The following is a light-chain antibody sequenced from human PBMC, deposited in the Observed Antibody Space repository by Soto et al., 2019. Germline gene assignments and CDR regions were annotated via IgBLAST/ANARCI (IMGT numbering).Light chain of an antibody. J-gene: IGLJ1*01. Sequence: QSVLTQAPSVSAAPGQQVTISCSGNSSNIGNNYVSWYQQLPGTAPKLLIYENNKRPSGIPDRFSGSKSGTSATLGITGLQTGDEADYYCGTWDSSLSAVFGTGTKVTVL. V-gene: IGLV1-51*02. CDR3: GTWDSSLSAV. CDR1: SSNIGNNY. CDR2: ENN.